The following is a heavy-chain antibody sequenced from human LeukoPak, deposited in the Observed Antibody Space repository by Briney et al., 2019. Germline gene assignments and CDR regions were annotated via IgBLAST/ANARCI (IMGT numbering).Heavy chain of an antibody. Sequence: QSGGSLRLSCAASGFTFSDYWVHWVRQAPGRGLEWVANIKQDGSERYYVDSVKGRFTITRDNAKNSLSLQMNSLRVEDTAVYYCVRAIAAAASYWGQGTLVTVSS. CDR1: GFTFSDYW. V-gene: IGHV3-7*01. J-gene: IGHJ4*02. D-gene: IGHD6-13*01. CDR3: VRAIAAAASY. CDR2: IKQDGSER.